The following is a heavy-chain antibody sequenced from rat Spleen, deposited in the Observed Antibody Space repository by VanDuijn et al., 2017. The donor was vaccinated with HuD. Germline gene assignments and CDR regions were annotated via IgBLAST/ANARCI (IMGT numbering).Heavy chain of an antibody. Sequence: EVQLVESGGGLVQPGRSLKLSCAASGFTFSDYVMAWVRQAPTKGLEWVASITTGGAITSYRDSVKGRFTISRDNAKNTQSLQMDSLRSEDTAIYYCARENYYSGDYWGQGVKVTVSS. CDR3: ARENYYSGDY. D-gene: IGHD1-1*01. CDR2: ITTGGAIT. J-gene: IGHJ2*01. CDR1: GFTFSDYV. V-gene: IGHV5S13*01.